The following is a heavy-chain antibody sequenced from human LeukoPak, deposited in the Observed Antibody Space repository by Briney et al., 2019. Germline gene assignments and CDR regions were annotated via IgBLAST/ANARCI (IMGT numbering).Heavy chain of an antibody. V-gene: IGHV3-30*04. CDR2: ISYDGSNK. Sequence: GGSLRLSCAASGFTFSSYAMHWVRQAPGKGLEWVAVISYDGSNKYYADSVKGRFTISRDNSKNTLYLQMNSLRAEDTAVYYCAKGPRYCSSTSCPNWFDPWGQGTLVTVSS. CDR1: GFTFSSYA. D-gene: IGHD2-2*01. J-gene: IGHJ5*02. CDR3: AKGPRYCSSTSCPNWFDP.